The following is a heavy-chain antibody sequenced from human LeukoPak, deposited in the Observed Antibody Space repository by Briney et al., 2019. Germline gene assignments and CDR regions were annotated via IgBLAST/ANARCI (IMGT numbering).Heavy chain of an antibody. D-gene: IGHD1-26*01. CDR1: GGSISSSSYY. V-gene: IGHV4-39*01. CDR2: IYYSRST. J-gene: IGHJ4*02. Sequence: TSETLSLTCTVSGGSISSSSYYWGWIRQPPGKGLEWIGSIYYSRSTYYNPSLKSRVTISVDTSKNQFSLKLSSVTAADTAVYYCASPGELPFDYWGQGTLVTVSS. CDR3: ASPGELPFDY.